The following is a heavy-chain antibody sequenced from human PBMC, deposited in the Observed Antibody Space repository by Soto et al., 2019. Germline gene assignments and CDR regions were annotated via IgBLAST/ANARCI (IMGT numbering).Heavy chain of an antibody. CDR2: IYPDDSDT. Sequence: LKISCKSSGYSFSSYWIAWVRLMPGKGLEWMGSIYPDDSDTKYSPSFQGQVTISADKSVSAAYLQWSSLKASDTAIYYCARNSLTGYYNYYYSMDVWGQGTTVTVSS. CDR3: ARNSLTGYYNYYYSMDV. V-gene: IGHV5-51*01. J-gene: IGHJ6*02. CDR1: GYSFSSYW. D-gene: IGHD3-9*01.